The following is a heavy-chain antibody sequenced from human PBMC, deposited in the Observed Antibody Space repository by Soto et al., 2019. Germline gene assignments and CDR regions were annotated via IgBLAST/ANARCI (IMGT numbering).Heavy chain of an antibody. D-gene: IGHD1-7*01. CDR2: IYYSGST. J-gene: IGHJ4*02. V-gene: IGHV4-31*03. CDR3: ARALTGTTIEYYFGY. CDR1: GGSISIGGCF. Sequence: SETLSLTGPVAGGSISIGGCFLLWNRQNPGNCLEWIGYIYYSGSTYYNPSLKSRVTISVDTSKNQFSLKLSSVTAADTAVYYCARALTGTTIEYYFGYCGQGSLVSVSS.